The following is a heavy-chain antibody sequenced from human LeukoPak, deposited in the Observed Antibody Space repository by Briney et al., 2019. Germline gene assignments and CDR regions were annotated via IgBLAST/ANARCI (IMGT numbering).Heavy chain of an antibody. CDR3: ARDRYGDYVSDS. CDR2: ISSSSSTI. V-gene: IGHV3-48*02. D-gene: IGHD4-17*01. J-gene: IGHJ4*02. Sequence: GGSLRLSCAASGFTFSIYSMNWVRQAPGKGLEWVSYISSSSSTIYYADSVKGRFTISRDSAKNSLYLQMNSLRDEDTAVYYCARDRYGDYVSDSWGQGTLVTVSS. CDR1: GFTFSIYS.